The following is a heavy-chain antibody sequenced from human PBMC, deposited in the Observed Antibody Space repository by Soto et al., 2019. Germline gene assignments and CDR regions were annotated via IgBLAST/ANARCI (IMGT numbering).Heavy chain of an antibody. CDR2: ISGSSTRT. Sequence: EVQLSGSGGGLVQPGGSLRLSCAASGFTFSSYAMSWVRQAPGKGLEWVSAISGSSTRTYYADSVKGRFTISRDNSKNTLSRQMNSVRAEDTAVYYCAEDISSGFAMENYFDYWGQGTLVTVSS. J-gene: IGHJ4*02. D-gene: IGHD3-10*01. CDR1: GFTFSSYA. CDR3: AEDISSGFAMENYFDY. V-gene: IGHV3-23*01.